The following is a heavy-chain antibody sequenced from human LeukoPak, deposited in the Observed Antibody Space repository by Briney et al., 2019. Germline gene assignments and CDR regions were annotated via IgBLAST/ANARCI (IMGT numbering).Heavy chain of an antibody. Sequence: SETLSLTCTVSGGSISSSSYYWGWIRQPPGKGPEWIGSIYYSGSTYYNPSLKSRVTISVDTSKNQFSLKLSSVTAADTAVYYCARVTATSVNWFDPWGQGTLVTVSS. J-gene: IGHJ5*02. D-gene: IGHD2-15*01. V-gene: IGHV4-39*01. CDR2: IYYSGST. CDR3: ARVTATSVNWFDP. CDR1: GGSISSSSYY.